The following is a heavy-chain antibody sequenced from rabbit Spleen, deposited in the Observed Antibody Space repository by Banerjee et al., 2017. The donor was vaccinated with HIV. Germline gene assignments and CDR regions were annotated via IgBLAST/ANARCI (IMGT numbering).Heavy chain of an antibody. CDR2: IYTGTSGTT. V-gene: IGHV1S45*01. CDR1: GFSLSNNYV. Sequence: QEQLEESGGGLVQPEGSLTLTCTASGFSLSNNYVMYWVRQAPGKGLELIACIYTGTSGTTYYANWAKGRFTISKTSSTTVTLQMASLTAADTATYFCAGGSLYIGFKLWGPGTLVTVS. D-gene: IGHD8-1*01. J-gene: IGHJ4*01. CDR3: AGGSLYIGFKL.